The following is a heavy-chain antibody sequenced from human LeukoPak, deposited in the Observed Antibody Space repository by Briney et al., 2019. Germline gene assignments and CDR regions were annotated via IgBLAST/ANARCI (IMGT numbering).Heavy chain of an antibody. CDR1: GFTFSSCG. J-gene: IGHJ4*02. Sequence: GGSLRLSCAASGFTFSSCGMYWVRQAPGKGLEWGAVIWYDGSNKYYADSVKGRFTISRDNSKHTLYLQMNSLRAEDTAVYYCAREGPYQLPYFDYWGQGPLVTVSS. CDR3: AREGPYQLPYFDY. CDR2: IWYDGSNK. V-gene: IGHV3-33*01. D-gene: IGHD2-2*01.